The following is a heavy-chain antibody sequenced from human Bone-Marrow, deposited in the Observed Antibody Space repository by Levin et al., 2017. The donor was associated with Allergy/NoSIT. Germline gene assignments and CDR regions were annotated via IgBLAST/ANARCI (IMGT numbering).Heavy chain of an antibody. Sequence: ASVKVSCKASGYSFSNFGISWVRQAPGRGLEWMGWISADSGKTKFAQNLQGRVTLTTDTSTNTAYMELRNLRSDDTAVYYCARQTRISPELDYWGQGTQVTVSS. CDR1: GYSFSNFG. CDR3: ARQTRISPELDY. D-gene: IGHD2/OR15-2a*01. CDR2: ISADSGKT. V-gene: IGHV1-18*01. J-gene: IGHJ4*02.